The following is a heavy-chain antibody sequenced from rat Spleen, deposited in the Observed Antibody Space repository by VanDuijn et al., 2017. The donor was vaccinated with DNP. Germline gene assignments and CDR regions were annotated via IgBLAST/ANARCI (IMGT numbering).Heavy chain of an antibody. D-gene: IGHD1-2*01. J-gene: IGHJ3*01. Sequence: EVQLQESGPGLVKPSQSLSLTCSVTGYSITSSYRWNWIRKFPGNKLEWTGHISYSGSTTYNPSLKSRISITRDTSKNQFFLQLNSVITEDTATYYCVKYYSSWFANWGQGTLVTVSS. CDR3: VKYYSSWFAN. CDR2: ISYSGST. CDR1: GYSITSSY. V-gene: IGHV3-1*01.